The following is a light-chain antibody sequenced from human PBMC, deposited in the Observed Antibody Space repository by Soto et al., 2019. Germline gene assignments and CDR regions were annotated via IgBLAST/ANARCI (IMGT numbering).Light chain of an antibody. CDR1: SSDVGGYNY. J-gene: IGLJ1*01. CDR3: CSYAGSSPYV. CDR2: DVS. Sequence: QSALTQPRSVSGSPGPSVTISCTGTSSDVGGYNYVSWYQQHPGKAPKLMIYDVSKRPSGVPDRFSGSKSGNTASLTISGLQAEDEADYYCCSYAGSSPYVFGTGTKLTVL. V-gene: IGLV2-11*01.